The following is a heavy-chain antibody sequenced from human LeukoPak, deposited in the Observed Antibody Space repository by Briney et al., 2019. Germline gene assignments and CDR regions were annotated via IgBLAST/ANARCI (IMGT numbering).Heavy chain of an antibody. CDR3: ARGHESQPSQQLASDDAFDI. D-gene: IGHD6-13*01. CDR1: RFTFSSHA. V-gene: IGHV3-23*01. J-gene: IGHJ3*02. Sequence: PGGSLRLSCAASRFTFSSHAMTWVRQAPGKGLDWVSTITDSGTGTYYADSVKGRFTISRDNAKNSLYLQMNSLRAEDTAVYYCARGHESQPSQQLASDDAFDIWGQGTMVTVSS. CDR2: ITDSGTGT.